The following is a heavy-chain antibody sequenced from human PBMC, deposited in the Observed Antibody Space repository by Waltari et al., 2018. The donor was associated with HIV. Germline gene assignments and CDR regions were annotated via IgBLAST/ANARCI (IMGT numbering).Heavy chain of an antibody. J-gene: IGHJ4*02. V-gene: IGHV1-18*01. D-gene: IGHD3-10*01. Sequence: QVQLVQSGTEVKTPGASVKVSCKASGYTFTSYGITWVRQDRGQGLEWMGWISTYNGKTNYAQKFQGRVTMTTDTSTSTAYLDLRSLRSDDTAMYYCARDLGYYYGSGSYYDYWGQGALVTVSS. CDR1: GYTFTSYG. CDR3: ARDLGYYYGSGSYYDY. CDR2: ISTYNGKT.